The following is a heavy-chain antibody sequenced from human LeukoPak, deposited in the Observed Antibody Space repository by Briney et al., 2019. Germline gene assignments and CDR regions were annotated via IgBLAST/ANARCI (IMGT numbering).Heavy chain of an antibody. D-gene: IGHD2-15*01. V-gene: IGHV3-23*01. J-gene: IGHJ4*02. CDR2: ISGSGAST. Sequence: PGGSLRLSCAPSGFTFSDYSMSWVRQAPGKGLEWVSTISGSGASTDYADSVKGRFTISRDNSKNTLYLQMNSLRADDTAVYYCAKANIVVVVAGTHFDYWGQGTLVTVSS. CDR1: GFTFSDYS. CDR3: AKANIVVVVAGTHFDY.